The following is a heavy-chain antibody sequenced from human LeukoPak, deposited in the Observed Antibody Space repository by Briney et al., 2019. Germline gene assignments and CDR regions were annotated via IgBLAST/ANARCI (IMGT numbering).Heavy chain of an antibody. Sequence: PSETLSLTXTVSGGSISSSSYYWGWIRQPPGKGLEWIGSIYYSGSTYYNPSLKSRVTISVDTSKNQFSLKLSSVTAADTAVYYCARHQPDSSGYLIYFDYWGQGTLVTVSS. CDR1: GGSISSSSYY. CDR3: ARHQPDSSGYLIYFDY. D-gene: IGHD3-22*01. J-gene: IGHJ4*02. V-gene: IGHV4-39*01. CDR2: IYYSGST.